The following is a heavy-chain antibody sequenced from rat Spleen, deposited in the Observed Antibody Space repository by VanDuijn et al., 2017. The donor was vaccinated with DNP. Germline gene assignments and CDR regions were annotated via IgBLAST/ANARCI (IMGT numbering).Heavy chain of an antibody. D-gene: IGHD1-6*01. CDR3: ARRYYGSYFDY. V-gene: IGHV5-22*01. CDR2: ISYNGGSS. J-gene: IGHJ2*01. CDR1: GFTFSDYY. Sequence: EVQLVESGGGLVQPGRSLKLSCAASGFTFSDYYMAWVRLAPTKGLEWVAYISYNGGSSYYGDSVKGRFTISRDNAESTLYLQMNSLRSEDMATYYCARRYYGSYFDYWGQGVMVTVSS.